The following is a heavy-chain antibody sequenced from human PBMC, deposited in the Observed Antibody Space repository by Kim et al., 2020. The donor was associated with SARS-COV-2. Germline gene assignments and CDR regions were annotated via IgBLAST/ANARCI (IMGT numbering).Heavy chain of an antibody. Sequence: PSLKSRVTISVDTSKNQFSLKLSSVTAADTAVYYCARDQEMAGWPGAFDIWGQGTMVTVSS. J-gene: IGHJ3*02. CDR3: ARDQEMAGWPGAFDI. V-gene: IGHV4-39*07.